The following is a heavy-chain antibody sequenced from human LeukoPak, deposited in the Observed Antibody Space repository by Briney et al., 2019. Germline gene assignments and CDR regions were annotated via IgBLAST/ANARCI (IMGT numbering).Heavy chain of an antibody. CDR2: IFHSGST. Sequence: SGTLSLTCTVSGYSIRSGYYWGWIRQPPGKGLEWTGSIFHSGSTYYNPSLKSRVTISVDTSKNQFSLKLSSVTAADTAVYYCATHNWRTTNYYYYMDVWGKGTTVTVSS. V-gene: IGHV4-38-2*02. CDR3: ATHNWRTTNYYYYMDV. D-gene: IGHD1-20*01. CDR1: GYSIRSGYY. J-gene: IGHJ6*03.